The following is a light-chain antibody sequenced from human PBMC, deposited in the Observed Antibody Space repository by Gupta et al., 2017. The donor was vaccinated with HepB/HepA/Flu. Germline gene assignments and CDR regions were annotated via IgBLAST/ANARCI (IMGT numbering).Light chain of an antibody. J-gene: IGKJ1*01. CDR3: MQALQSWT. V-gene: IGKV2-28*01. Sequence: DIVMTQSPLSLPVTPGEPASISCRSSQSLLHSNGYNYLDWYLQKPGQSPQLLIYLGSNRASGVPDRFSGSGSGTDFTLKSSRVEAEDVGVYYCMQALQSWTFGQGTKVEI. CDR2: LGS. CDR1: QSLLHSNGYNY.